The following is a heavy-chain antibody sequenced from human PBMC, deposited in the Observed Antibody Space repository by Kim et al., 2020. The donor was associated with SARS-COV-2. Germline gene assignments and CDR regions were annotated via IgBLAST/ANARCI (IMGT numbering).Heavy chain of an antibody. CDR2: ISSSSSYI. J-gene: IGHJ6*02. CDR3: ARESRDILTGYSLLYYYYGMAV. Sequence: GGSLRLSCAASGFTFSSYSMNWVRQAPGKGLEWVSSISSSSSYIYYADSVKGRFTISRDNAKNSLYLQMNSLRDEDTAVYYCARESRDILTGYSLLYYYYGMAVWGQGTTVTVSS. D-gene: IGHD3-9*01. CDR1: GFTFSSYS. V-gene: IGHV3-21*01.